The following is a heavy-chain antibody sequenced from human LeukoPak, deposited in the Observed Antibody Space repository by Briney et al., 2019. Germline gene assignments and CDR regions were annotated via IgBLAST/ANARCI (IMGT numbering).Heavy chain of an antibody. CDR1: GASISYSIFF. J-gene: IGHJ4*02. CDR3: ARDCMAVTSFDQ. CDR2: IYYLGKT. V-gene: IGHV4-39*07. D-gene: IGHD5-24*01. Sequence: SETLSLTCTVSGASISYSIFFWGWIRQPPGKGLEWIESIYYLGKTYYNPSLEARVTMSVDMSKNQFSLELTSVTAADTAVYYCARDCMAVTSFDQWGQGTLVIVSS.